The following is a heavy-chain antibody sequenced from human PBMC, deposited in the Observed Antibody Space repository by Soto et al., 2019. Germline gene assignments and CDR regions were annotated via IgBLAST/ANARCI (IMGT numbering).Heavy chain of an antibody. D-gene: IGHD1-26*01. Sequence: EVHLVESGGSLVKPGGSLMLSCAASGFTFNNAWMSWVRQAPGKGLEWVGRIKTKTEGEATHYAAPVTGRFVISRDDSKDTLYLQMNCLKTEDTAVYYSTIDNWELRQFDSWGQGTLVTVSA. CDR2: IKTKTEGEAT. V-gene: IGHV3-15*01. CDR1: GFTFNNAW. J-gene: IGHJ4*02. CDR3: TIDNWELRQFDS.